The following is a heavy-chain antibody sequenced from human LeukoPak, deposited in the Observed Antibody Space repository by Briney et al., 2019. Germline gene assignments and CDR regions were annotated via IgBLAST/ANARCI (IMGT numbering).Heavy chain of an antibody. CDR3: ARDFHSSGYYHYFHY. CDR2: IYYSGST. J-gene: IGHJ4*02. V-gene: IGHV4-59*01. CDR1: GGSISSYY. D-gene: IGHD3-22*01. Sequence: SETLSLTCTVSGGSISSYYWSWIRQPPGKGLEWIGYIYYSGSTNYNPSLKSRVTISVDTSKNQFSLKLSSVTAADTAVYYCARDFHSSGYYHYFHYWGQGTLVTVSS.